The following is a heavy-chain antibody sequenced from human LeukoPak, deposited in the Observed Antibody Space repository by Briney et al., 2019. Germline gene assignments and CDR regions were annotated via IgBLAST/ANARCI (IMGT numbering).Heavy chain of an antibody. CDR1: GFTFSSYA. V-gene: IGHV3-30-3*01. CDR2: ISYDGSNK. D-gene: IGHD6-19*01. Sequence: GGSLRLSCAASGFTFSSYAMHWVRQAPGKGLEWVAVISYDGSNKYYADSVKGRFTISRDNSKNTLYLQMNSLRAEDTAVYYCARDPGVAVATYFDYWGQGTLVTVSS. J-gene: IGHJ4*02. CDR3: ARDPGVAVATYFDY.